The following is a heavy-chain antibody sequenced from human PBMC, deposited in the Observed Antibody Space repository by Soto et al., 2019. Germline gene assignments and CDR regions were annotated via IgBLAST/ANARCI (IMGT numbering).Heavy chain of an antibody. Sequence: SETLSLTCTVSCGSISSGDYYWSWIRQPPGKGLEWIGYIYYGGSTYYNPSLKSRVTISVDTSKNQFSLKLSSVTAADTAVYYCARAPDYGDYTTNWFDPWGQGTLVTVSS. CDR2: IYYGGST. V-gene: IGHV4-30-4*01. D-gene: IGHD4-17*01. J-gene: IGHJ5*02. CDR1: CGSISSGDYY. CDR3: ARAPDYGDYTTNWFDP.